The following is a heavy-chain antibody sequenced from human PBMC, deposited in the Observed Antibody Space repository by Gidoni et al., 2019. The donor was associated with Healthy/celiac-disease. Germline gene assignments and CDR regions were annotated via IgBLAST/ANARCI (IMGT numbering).Heavy chain of an antibody. CDR1: GYTFTSYG. J-gene: IGHJ6*02. Sequence: QVQLVQSGAEVKKPGASVKVSCKASGYTFTSYGISWVRQAPGQGLEGMGWISAYNGNTNYAQKLQGRVTMTTDTSTSTAYMELRSLRSDDTAVYYCARSIAARGLRKDYYYYGMDVWGQGTTVTVSS. CDR3: ARSIAARGLRKDYYYYGMDV. D-gene: IGHD6-6*01. V-gene: IGHV1-18*01. CDR2: ISAYNGNT.